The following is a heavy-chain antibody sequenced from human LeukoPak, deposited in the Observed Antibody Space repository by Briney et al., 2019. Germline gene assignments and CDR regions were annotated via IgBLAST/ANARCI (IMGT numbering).Heavy chain of an antibody. CDR1: GFTLSAYM. CDR3: TKDPLDY. CDR2: ISGGAGGA. Sequence: GGSLRLSCVTSGFTLSAYMMSWVRQAPGKGLEWVSGISGGAGGAFYSDSVRGRFTISRDSPKNTLYLQMNSLRVEDTAVYYCTKDPLDYWGQGTLVTVSS. V-gene: IGHV3-23*01. J-gene: IGHJ4*02.